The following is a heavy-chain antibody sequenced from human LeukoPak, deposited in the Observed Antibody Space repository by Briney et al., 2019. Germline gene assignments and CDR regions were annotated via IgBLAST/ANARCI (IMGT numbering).Heavy chain of an antibody. CDR3: AKGPYYGSGSYYYYYMDV. CDR2: ISWDGGST. D-gene: IGHD3-10*01. J-gene: IGHJ6*03. Sequence: GGSLRLSCAASGFTFDDYTMHWVRQAPGKGLGWVSLISWDGGSTYYADSVKGRFTISRDNSKNSLYLQMNSLRTEDTALYYCAKGPYYGSGSYYYYYMDVWGKGTTVTVSS. CDR1: GFTFDDYT. V-gene: IGHV3-43*01.